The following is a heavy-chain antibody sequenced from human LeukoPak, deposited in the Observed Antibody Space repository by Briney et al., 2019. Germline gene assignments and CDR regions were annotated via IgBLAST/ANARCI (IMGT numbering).Heavy chain of an antibody. V-gene: IGHV3-48*03. J-gene: IGHJ6*02. CDR1: GFTFSSYE. D-gene: IGHD4-17*01. Sequence: GGSLRLSCSASGFTFSSYEMNWVRQAPGKGLEWVSYISSSGGTIYYADSVKGRFTISRDNAKNSLYLQMNSLRAEDTAVYYCAESTVTTYYYYGMDVWGQGTTVTVSS. CDR3: AESTVTTYYYYGMDV. CDR2: ISSSGGTI.